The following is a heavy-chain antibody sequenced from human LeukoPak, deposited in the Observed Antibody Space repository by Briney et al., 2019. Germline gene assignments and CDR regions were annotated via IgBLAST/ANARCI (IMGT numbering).Heavy chain of an antibody. V-gene: IGHV5-51*01. CDR1: GYSFSTYK. J-gene: IGHJ6*02. CDR3: ARHSFGLDV. CDR2: VSPCYPYT. Sequence: GESLKISCKGSGYSFSTYKISWVRQMPGKVLEWMRLVSPCYPYTRFCPSFQGQVTLSADESSNTAYIQWDSLKASDTAEYYCARHSFGLDVWGQGTTVTVSS.